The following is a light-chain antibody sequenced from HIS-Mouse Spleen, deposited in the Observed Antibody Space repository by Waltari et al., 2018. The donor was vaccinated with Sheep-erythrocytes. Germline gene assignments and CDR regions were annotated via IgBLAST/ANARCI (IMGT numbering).Light chain of an antibody. CDR3: QQYYSTPLT. V-gene: IGKV4-1*01. Sequence: DIVMTQSPDSLAVSLGERATINCKSSQSVLYSSNNKNYLAWYQQKPGQPTKLLIYWASTRETGVPDRFSGSGSGTDFTRTISSLQAEDVAVYYCQQYYSTPLTFGGGTKVEIK. J-gene: IGKJ4*01. CDR2: WAS. CDR1: QSVLYSSNNKNY.